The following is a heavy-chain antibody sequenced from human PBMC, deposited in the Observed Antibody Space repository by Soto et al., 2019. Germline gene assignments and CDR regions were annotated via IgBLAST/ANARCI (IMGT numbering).Heavy chain of an antibody. V-gene: IGHV3-7*05. CDR1: GFTFSSYW. CDR3: ARDSRLVGGGYWDRGSYEAY. CDR2: KKKGGREK. Sequence: TGGALRLSCAASGFTFSSYWMSWVRQAPGKGVGCVTKKKKGGREKYYVDSGKGRFPIPRDNAKNSLYRKMNSGRAEDRAVYYGARDSRLVGGGYWDRGSYEAYGGKGTLVPVSS. J-gene: IGHJ4*02. D-gene: IGHD1-26*01.